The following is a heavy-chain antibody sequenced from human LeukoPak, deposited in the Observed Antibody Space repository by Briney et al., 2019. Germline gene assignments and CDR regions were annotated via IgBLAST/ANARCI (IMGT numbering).Heavy chain of an antibody. J-gene: IGHJ2*01. Sequence: PSETLSLTCTVSGGSISSSSYYWSWIRQPPGKGLEWIGEINHSGSTNYNPSLKSRVTISVDTSKNQFSLKLSSVTAADTAVYYCARTARLVVSHPPARTRYFDLWGRGTLVTVSS. CDR1: GGSISSSSYY. V-gene: IGHV4-39*07. D-gene: IGHD2-21*02. CDR3: ARTARLVVSHPPARTRYFDL. CDR2: INHSGST.